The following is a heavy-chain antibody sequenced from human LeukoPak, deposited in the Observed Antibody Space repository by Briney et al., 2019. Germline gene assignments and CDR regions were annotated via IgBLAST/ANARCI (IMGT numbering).Heavy chain of an antibody. D-gene: IGHD3-16*01. Sequence: SETLSLTCTVSGGSISSYYWSWIRQPPGKGLEWIGYIYYSGSTNYNPSLKSRVTISVDTSKNQFSLKLSSVTAADTAVYYCAREFMSPRTFWGQGTMVTVSS. CDR2: IYYSGST. V-gene: IGHV4-59*01. CDR3: AREFMSPRTF. CDR1: GGSISSYY. J-gene: IGHJ3*01.